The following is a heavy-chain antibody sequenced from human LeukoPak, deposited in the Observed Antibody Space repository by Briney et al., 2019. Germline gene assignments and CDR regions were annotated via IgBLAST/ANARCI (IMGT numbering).Heavy chain of an antibody. CDR3: ASRPADTTWYGVFDY. CDR2: TFNTGNT. Sequence: SETLSLTCSVSGGSINSHYWSWLRQPPGKRLEWIGYTFNTGNTNYNPSLASRVTMSVDTSGAQFFLRLSPVTAADTAIYYCASRPADTTWYGVFDYWSQGTLVTVSS. V-gene: IGHV4-59*11. CDR1: GGSINSHY. J-gene: IGHJ4*02. D-gene: IGHD3-10*01.